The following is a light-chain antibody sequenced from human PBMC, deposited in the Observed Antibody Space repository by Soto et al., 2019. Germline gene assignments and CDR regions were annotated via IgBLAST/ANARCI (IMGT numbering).Light chain of an antibody. V-gene: IGLV2-14*03. J-gene: IGLJ1*01. Sequence: QSVLTQPASVSGYPGQSITISCTGTSSDIGYYNYVSWYQQHPGKAPKVMIYDVSNRPSGVSTRFSGSKSANTASLTISGLQAEDEADYHCSAYTTSSTVVFGSGTKVTVL. CDR1: SSDIGYYNY. CDR3: SAYTTSSTVV. CDR2: DVS.